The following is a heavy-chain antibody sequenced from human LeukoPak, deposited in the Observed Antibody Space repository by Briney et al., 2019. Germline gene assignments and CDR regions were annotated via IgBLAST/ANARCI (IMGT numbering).Heavy chain of an antibody. D-gene: IGHD3-22*01. CDR3: ARKSYYDTSGYYEDFDY. CDR1: GYTFTSYG. V-gene: IGHV1-18*01. Sequence: ASVTVSCKASGYTFTSYGISWVRQAPGQGLQWMGWISGYNGKTDYAQNLQGRVTMTTDTSTGTAYMELRNLTSDDTAVYYCARKSYYDTSGYYEDFDYWGQGTLVTVSS. J-gene: IGHJ4*02. CDR2: ISGYNGKT.